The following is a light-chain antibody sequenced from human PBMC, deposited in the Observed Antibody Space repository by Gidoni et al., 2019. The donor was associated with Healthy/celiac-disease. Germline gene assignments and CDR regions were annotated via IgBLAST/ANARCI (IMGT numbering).Light chain of an antibody. V-gene: IGKV3-20*01. CDR3: QQYGSSLLT. J-gene: IGKJ3*01. CDR2: GAS. Sequence: EIVLTQSPGTLSLSPGERATLSCRASQSVSSSYLAWYQQKPGQAPRLLIHGASSRATGIPDRFSGSGSGTDFTLTISRLEPEDFAVYYCQQYGSSLLTFGPXTKVDIK. CDR1: QSVSSSY.